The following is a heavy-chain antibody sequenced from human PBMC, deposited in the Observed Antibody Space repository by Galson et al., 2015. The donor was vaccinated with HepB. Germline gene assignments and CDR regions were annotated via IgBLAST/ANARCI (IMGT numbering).Heavy chain of an antibody. Sequence: SLRLSCAASGFAFDSHAMSWVRQAPGRGLEWISGITGKGDSTFYADSVKGRFTVSKDNSNNMLYLQMNSLRPEDAGLYFCAKGYGLFDSWGQGILVTVSS. CDR2: ITGKGDST. V-gene: IGHV3-23*01. CDR3: AKGYGLFDS. D-gene: IGHD5-18*01. J-gene: IGHJ5*01. CDR1: GFAFDSHA.